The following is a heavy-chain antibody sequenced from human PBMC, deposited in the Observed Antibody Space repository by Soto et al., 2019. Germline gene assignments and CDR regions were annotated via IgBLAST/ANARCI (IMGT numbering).Heavy chain of an antibody. J-gene: IGHJ4*02. CDR3: ARRHGPFDF. CDR2: IYYSGST. V-gene: IGHV4-59*01. CDR1: GGSISSYY. Sequence: QVQLQESGPGLVKPSETLSLTCTVSGGSISSYYWSWIRQPPGKGLEWIGYIYYSGSTSYNPSLKXRXTXXVDTSKNQFSLKLSSVTAADTAVYYCARRHGPFDFWGQGTLVTVSS.